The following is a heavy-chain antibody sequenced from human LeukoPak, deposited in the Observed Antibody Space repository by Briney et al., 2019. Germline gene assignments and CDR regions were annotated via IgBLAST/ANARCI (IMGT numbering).Heavy chain of an antibody. CDR2: INGSGGST. CDR3: TRDPVNRQWLVPDPFDY. J-gene: IGHJ4*02. D-gene: IGHD6-19*01. V-gene: IGHV3-23*01. Sequence: GASLRPSWAAAGFTFSSYAMSWVRQPAGNGREWVTAINGSGGSTYYADSVKGRFTITRDNSKNTLYLQMNSLKTEDTAVYYCTRDPVNRQWLVPDPFDYWCQGTLVTVAS. CDR1: GFTFSSYA.